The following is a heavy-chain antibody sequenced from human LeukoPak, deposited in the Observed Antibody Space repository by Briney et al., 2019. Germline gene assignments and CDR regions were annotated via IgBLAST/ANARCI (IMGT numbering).Heavy chain of an antibody. V-gene: IGHV4-39*07. J-gene: IGHJ4*02. D-gene: IGHD3-9*01. CDR1: GGSISSSSYY. CDR3: ACSDYDILTGYFYYFDY. CDR2: IYYSGST. Sequence: SETLSLTCTVSGGSISSSSYYWGWIRQPPGKGLEWIGSIYYSGSTYYNPSLKSRATISVDTSKNQFSLKLSSVTAADTAVYYCACSDYDILTGYFYYFDYWGQGTLVTVSS.